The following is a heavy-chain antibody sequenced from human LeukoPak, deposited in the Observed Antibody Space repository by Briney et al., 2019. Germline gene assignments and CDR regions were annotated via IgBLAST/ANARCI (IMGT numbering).Heavy chain of an antibody. Sequence: GGSLRLSCAASGFTFSTYWMTWVRQAPGKGLEWVANIKEDGSDKYYVDSVKGRFTISRDNAKNSLYLQMNNLRAEDTAVYYCARDVGYFRFDYWGQGTLVTVSS. CDR1: GFTFSTYW. CDR2: IKEDGSDK. V-gene: IGHV3-7*01. CDR3: ARDVGYFRFDY. D-gene: IGHD5-18*01. J-gene: IGHJ4*02.